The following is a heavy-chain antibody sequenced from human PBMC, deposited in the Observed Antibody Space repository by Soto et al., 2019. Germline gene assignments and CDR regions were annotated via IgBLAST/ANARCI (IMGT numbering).Heavy chain of an antibody. Sequence: PGGPLSPSAETERTTFSKAWICWGRQGAGKGLEWIVRIRTKTDGGTKDHAAPVKGRFNISRDDSKNTLYLQMNSLKTEDTAVYFCTTDTGYSGYDSLLVSYMNVWGKGTPVTLSS. D-gene: IGHD5-12*01. V-gene: IGHV3-15*01. CDR2: IRTKTDGGTK. CDR3: TTDTGYSGYDSLLVSYMNV. CDR1: RTTFSKAW. J-gene: IGHJ6*03.